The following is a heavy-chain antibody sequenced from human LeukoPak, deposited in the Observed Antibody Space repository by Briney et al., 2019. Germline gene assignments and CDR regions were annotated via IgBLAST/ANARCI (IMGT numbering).Heavy chain of an antibody. V-gene: IGHV5-51*01. CDR2: IYPGDSDT. Sequence: GESLKISCKGSGYSFTSYWIGWVRQMPGKGLEWMGIIYPGDSDTRYSPSFQGQVTISADKSISTAYLQWSSLKASDTAMYYCARQVISNSGWYLRGFVYHYYMDVWGKGTTVTVSS. J-gene: IGHJ6*03. CDR1: GYSFTSYW. CDR3: ARQVISNSGWYLRGFVYHYYMDV. D-gene: IGHD6-19*01.